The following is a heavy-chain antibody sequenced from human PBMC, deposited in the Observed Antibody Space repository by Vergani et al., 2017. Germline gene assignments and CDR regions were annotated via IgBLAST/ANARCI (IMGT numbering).Heavy chain of an antibody. CDR3: ARANYCSSTSCYLNWFDP. D-gene: IGHD2-2*01. Sequence: QVQLVQSGAEVKKPGASVKVSCKDSGYTFTGYYMHWVRQAPGQGLEWMGWINPNSGGTNYAQKFQGRVTMTRDTSISTAYMELSRLRSDDTAVYYCARANYCSSTSCYLNWFDPWGQGTLVTVSS. J-gene: IGHJ5*02. CDR2: INPNSGGT. V-gene: IGHV1-2*02. CDR1: GYTFTGYY.